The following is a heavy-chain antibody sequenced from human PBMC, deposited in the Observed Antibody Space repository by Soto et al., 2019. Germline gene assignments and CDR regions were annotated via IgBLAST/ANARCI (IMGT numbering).Heavy chain of an antibody. Sequence: EVHLLESGGRLVQPGGSLRLSCSASGFTFSSYAMSWVRQAPGKGLEWVSSVSGSGVATYYADSVKGRFTISRDNSKNTLFLQMNSLRAEDMAVYYCAKDRANKRGVGTNYFDYWGQGTVVTVPS. CDR1: GFTFSSYA. J-gene: IGHJ4*02. D-gene: IGHD1-1*01. CDR3: AKDRANKRGVGTNYFDY. V-gene: IGHV3-23*01. CDR2: VSGSGVAT.